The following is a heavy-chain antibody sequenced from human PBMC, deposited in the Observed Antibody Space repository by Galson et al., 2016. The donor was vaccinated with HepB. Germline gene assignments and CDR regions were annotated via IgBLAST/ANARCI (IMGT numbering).Heavy chain of an antibody. J-gene: IGHJ6*02. V-gene: IGHV6-1*01. CDR1: GDSVSSNSAG. Sequence: CAISGDSVSSNSAGWNWIRQSPSRGLEWLGRTYYRSQWSHDYAPSVRGRLFLYADTSKNQFSMQLSSVTLEDTAVYYCTRVNHLGRGMNVWGQGTTVTVSS. D-gene: IGHD1-14*01. CDR2: TYYRSQWSH. CDR3: TRVNHLGRGMNV.